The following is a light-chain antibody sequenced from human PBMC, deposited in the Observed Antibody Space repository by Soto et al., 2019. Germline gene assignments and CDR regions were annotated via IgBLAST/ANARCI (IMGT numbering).Light chain of an antibody. CDR1: SSDVGSYNL. J-gene: IGLJ3*02. CDR2: EGS. CDR3: CSYAGSTTWV. V-gene: IGLV2-23*01. Sequence: QSALAQPASASGSPGQSITISCTGTSSDVGSYNLVSWYQQHPGKAPKVIMYEGSKRPSGVSHRFSGSKSGNTASLTISGLQAEDEADYYCCSYAGSTTWVFGGGTKLTVL.